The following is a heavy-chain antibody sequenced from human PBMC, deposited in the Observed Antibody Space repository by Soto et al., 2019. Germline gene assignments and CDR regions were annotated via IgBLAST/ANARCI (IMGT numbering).Heavy chain of an antibody. CDR3: SITRHYHGAAFDS. CDR1: AYTFTNDY. V-gene: IGHV5-51*01. CDR2: IYPGDSET. J-gene: IGHJ4*01. D-gene: IGHD3-10*01. Sequence: PGESLKISCNGSAYTFTNDYIGWVRQMPGKGLEWMGIIYPGDSETTYSPSFQGQVTFSVDKSLNIAYLQWSSLKASDTGIYYCSITRHYHGAAFDSWGHGTLVTVSS.